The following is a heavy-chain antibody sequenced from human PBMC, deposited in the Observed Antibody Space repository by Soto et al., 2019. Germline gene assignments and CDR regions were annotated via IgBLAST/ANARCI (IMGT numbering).Heavy chain of an antibody. CDR3: ARASVDTVDSSGFYED. CDR1: GGSFSAYY. Sequence: SQTLSLTCAVYGGSFSAYYWSWIRQPGGKGLEWIGEINPSGGTSYNPPLKSRVTISVDTHKSQFSLKRNSVSAADSAVYYCARASVDTVDSSGFYEDWGQGGPVTVSS. V-gene: IGHV4-34*01. CDR2: INPSGGT. D-gene: IGHD3-22*01. J-gene: IGHJ4*02.